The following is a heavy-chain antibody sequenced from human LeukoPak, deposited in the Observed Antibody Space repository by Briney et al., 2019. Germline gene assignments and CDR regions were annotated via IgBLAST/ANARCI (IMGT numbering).Heavy chain of an antibody. D-gene: IGHD6-13*01. CDR2: ISGSGGST. J-gene: IGHJ4*02. CDR1: GFTFSSYA. V-gene: IGHV3-23*01. Sequence: GGSLRLSCAVSGFTFSSYAMSWVRQAPGKRLEWVSAISGSGGSTYYADSVKGRFTISRDNSKNTLYLQMNSLRAEDTAVYYCAKDPTVGTVDYWGQGTLVTVSS. CDR3: AKDPTVGTVDY.